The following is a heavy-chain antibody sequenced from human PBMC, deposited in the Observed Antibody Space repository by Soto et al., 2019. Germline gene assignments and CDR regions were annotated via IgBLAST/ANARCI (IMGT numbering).Heavy chain of an antibody. D-gene: IGHD5-18*01. J-gene: IGHJ6*02. CDR3: ARISSVDPYGYVNGGLDV. CDR2: FYHSGNS. CDR1: GGSIRSYY. V-gene: IGHV4-59*01. Sequence: QVQLQQSGPGLVKPSETLSLTCSVSGGSIRSYYGSWIRQSPEKGLEWIGYFYHSGNSNYNPSLKIRVTISVDTSTIQLSLSLRSVTAADTAVYFCARISSVDPYGYVNGGLDVWGQGTTVTVSS.